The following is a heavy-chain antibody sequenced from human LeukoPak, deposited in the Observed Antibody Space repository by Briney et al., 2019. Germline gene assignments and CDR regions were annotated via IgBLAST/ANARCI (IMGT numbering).Heavy chain of an antibody. D-gene: IGHD3-9*01. CDR3: ARDDLLRYFDWSRYYYYYYGMDV. J-gene: IGHJ6*04. Sequence: GGSLRLSCAASGFTFSSYSMNWVRQAPGKGLEWVSYISSSGSTIYYADSVKGRFTISRDNAKNSLYLQMNSLRAEDTAVYYCARDDLLRYFDWSRYYYYYYGMDVWGKGTTVTVSS. CDR2: ISSSGSTI. V-gene: IGHV3-48*04. CDR1: GFTFSSYS.